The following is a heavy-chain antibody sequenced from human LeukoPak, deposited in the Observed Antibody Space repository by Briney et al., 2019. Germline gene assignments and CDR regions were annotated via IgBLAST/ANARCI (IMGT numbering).Heavy chain of an antibody. Sequence: GGSLRLSCAASGFTFSSYAMSWVRQAPGKGLEWVSAISGSGGSTYYAGSVKGRFTISRDNSKNTLYLQMNSLRAEDTAVYYCARSRDFWSGYYDGYGMDVWGQGTTVTVSS. D-gene: IGHD3-3*01. V-gene: IGHV3-23*01. CDR1: GFTFSSYA. CDR3: ARSRDFWSGYYDGYGMDV. J-gene: IGHJ6*02. CDR2: ISGSGGST.